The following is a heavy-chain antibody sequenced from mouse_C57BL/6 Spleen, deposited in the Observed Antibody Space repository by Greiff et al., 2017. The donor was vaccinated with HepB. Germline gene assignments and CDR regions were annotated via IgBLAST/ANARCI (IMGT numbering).Heavy chain of an antibody. Sequence: VQLQQPGAELVMPGASVKLSCKASGYTFTSYWMHWVKQRPGQGLEWIGEIDPSDSYTNYNQKFKGKSTLTVDKSSSTAYMQLSSLTSEDSAVYYCARPFITTVAGGFAYWGQGTLVTVSA. CDR3: ARPFITTVAGGFAY. J-gene: IGHJ3*01. CDR1: GYTFTSYW. V-gene: IGHV1-69*01. D-gene: IGHD1-1*01. CDR2: IDPSDSYT.